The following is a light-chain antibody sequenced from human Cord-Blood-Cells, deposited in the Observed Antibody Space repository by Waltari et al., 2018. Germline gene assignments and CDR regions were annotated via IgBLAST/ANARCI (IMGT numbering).Light chain of an antibody. V-gene: IGLV2-14*01. CDR1: RSDVGGYNY. CDR3: SSYTSSSTWV. Sequence: QSALTQPASVSGSPGQSITISCTGTRSDVGGYNYVSWYQEHPGKAPKLMIYDVSQRPSGVSNRFSVSKSGNTASLTISGLQAEDEADYYCSSYTSSSTWVFGGGTKLTVL. J-gene: IGLJ3*02. CDR2: DVS.